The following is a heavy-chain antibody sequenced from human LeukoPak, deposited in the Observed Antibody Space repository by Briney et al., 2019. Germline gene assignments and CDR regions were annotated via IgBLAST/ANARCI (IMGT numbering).Heavy chain of an antibody. Sequence: ASVKVSCKASGYTFTGYYMHWVRQAPGQGLEWMGWINPNSGGTNYAQKFQGRVTITRDTSISTAYMELSRLRSDDTAVYYCARALGPGYCSGGSCPTGIYNWFDPWGQGTLVTVSS. CDR2: INPNSGGT. J-gene: IGHJ5*02. CDR1: GYTFTGYY. V-gene: IGHV1-2*02. CDR3: ARALGPGYCSGGSCPTGIYNWFDP. D-gene: IGHD2-15*01.